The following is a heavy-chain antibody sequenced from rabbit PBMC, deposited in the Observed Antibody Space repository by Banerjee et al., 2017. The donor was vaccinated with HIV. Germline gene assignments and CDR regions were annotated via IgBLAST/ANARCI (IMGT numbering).Heavy chain of an antibody. D-gene: IGHD7-1*01. J-gene: IGHJ3*01. CDR3: ARNDGTGDATRLHL. V-gene: IGHV1S45*01. CDR1: AFSFSNRYV. CDR2: INSSSGNT. Sequence: QEQLEESGGDLVKPEGSLTLTCTASAFSFSNRYVMCWVRQAPGKGLEWIACINSSSGNTVYASWAKGRFTISKTSSTTVTLQMTSLTAADTATYFCARNDGTGDATRLHLWGPGTLVTVS.